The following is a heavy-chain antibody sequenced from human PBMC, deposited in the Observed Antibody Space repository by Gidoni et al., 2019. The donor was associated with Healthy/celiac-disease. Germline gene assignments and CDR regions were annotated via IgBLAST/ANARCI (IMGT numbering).Heavy chain of an antibody. CDR2: MNPNSGNT. CDR1: GSTSTSYD. D-gene: IGHD1-26*01. Sequence: QVQLVQSGAEVKKPGASVKVSFKASGSTSTSYDINWVRQAPGQGLEWMGWMNPNSGNTSYAQKFQGRVTMTRNTSISTDYMELSSLRSEDTAVYYCARRYSGSYYFPPDYWGQGTLVTVSS. V-gene: IGHV1-8*01. CDR3: ARRYSGSYYFPPDY. J-gene: IGHJ4*02.